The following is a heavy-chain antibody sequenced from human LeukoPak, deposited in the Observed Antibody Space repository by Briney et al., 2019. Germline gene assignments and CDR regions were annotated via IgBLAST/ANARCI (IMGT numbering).Heavy chain of an antibody. V-gene: IGHV3-7*01. CDR2: IKQEGSEI. CDR1: GFTFSNDW. Sequence: GGSLRLSCAASGFTFSNDWMSWVRQAPGKGLEWVANIKQEGSEIYYVDSVKGRFTISKDNAKNSLYLQMNSLRAEDTAVYYCAKGGLRVTDYWGQGTLVTVYS. J-gene: IGHJ4*02. CDR3: AKGGLRVTDY. D-gene: IGHD5/OR15-5a*01.